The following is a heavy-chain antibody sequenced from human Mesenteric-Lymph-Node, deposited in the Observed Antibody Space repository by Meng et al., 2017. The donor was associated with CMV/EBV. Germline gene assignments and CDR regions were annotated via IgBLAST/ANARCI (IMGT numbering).Heavy chain of an antibody. CDR3: GRDRIGDGLCYFDF. J-gene: IGHJ4*02. CDR1: GNSFTNTA. CDR2: MNGENGNK. D-gene: IGHD3-16*01. V-gene: IGHV1-3*01. Sequence: AYGNSFTNTATQWRRQAPEQPVGWRGRMNGENGNKKSSGRFRGTLTITRATSESTPNMTSTTVRSKDVALYYCGRDRIGDGLCYFDFWGQGTLVTVSS.